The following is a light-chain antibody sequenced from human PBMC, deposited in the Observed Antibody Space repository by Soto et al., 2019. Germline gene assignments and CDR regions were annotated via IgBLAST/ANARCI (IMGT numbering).Light chain of an antibody. J-gene: IGKJ1*01. CDR3: QQYNNWPRT. CDR2: DAS. CDR1: QSVRSN. Sequence: EKVMTQSPATLSVSPGERATLSCGASQSVRSNVAWYQQKPGQPPRLLIYDASTRATGIPSRFSGSGSGTEFTLTISSLQSEDFAVYYCQQYNNWPRTFGQGTKVEIK. V-gene: IGKV3-15*01.